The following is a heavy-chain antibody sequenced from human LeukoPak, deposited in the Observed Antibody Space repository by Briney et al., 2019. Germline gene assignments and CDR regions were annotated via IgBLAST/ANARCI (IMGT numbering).Heavy chain of an antibody. D-gene: IGHD4-11*01. J-gene: IGHJ6*03. CDR1: GFTFDDYG. V-gene: IGHV3-20*04. CDR3: ARERGGDYTNYYYYYSMDV. CDR2: INWNGVST. Sequence: RPGGSLRLSCAASGFTFDDYGMSWVRPAPGKGLEWVSGINWNGVSTAYADSVKGRFTISRDNAKNALYLQMNSLRAEDTALYYCARERGGDYTNYYYYYSMDVWGKGTTVTVSS.